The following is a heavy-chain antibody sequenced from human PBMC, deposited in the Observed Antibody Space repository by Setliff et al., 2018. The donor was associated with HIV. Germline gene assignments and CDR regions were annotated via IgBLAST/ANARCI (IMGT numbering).Heavy chain of an antibody. V-gene: IGHV1-18*01. CDR3: ARGDIVVRSPPFDD. D-gene: IGHD2-15*01. J-gene: IGHJ4*02. Sequence: ASVKVSCKASGYTFTSYGISWVRQAPGQGLEWMGWISAYNGNTNYAQKLQGRVTMTTDTSTSTFYMELSSLRSEDTAVYYCARGDIVVRSPPFDDWGQGTLVTVSS. CDR1: GYTFTSYG. CDR2: ISAYNGNT.